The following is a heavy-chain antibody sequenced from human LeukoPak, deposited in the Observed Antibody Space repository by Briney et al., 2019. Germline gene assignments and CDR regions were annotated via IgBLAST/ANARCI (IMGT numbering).Heavy chain of an antibody. Sequence: GESLKISCKGSGYSFTSYWIGWVRQMPGKGLEWMGIIYPGDSDTRYSPSFQGQVTISADKSISTAYLQWSSLKASDTAMYYCASYPAMVRGVTGFDYWGQGTLVTVPS. J-gene: IGHJ4*02. CDR2: IYPGDSDT. V-gene: IGHV5-51*01. CDR1: GYSFTSYW. D-gene: IGHD3-10*01. CDR3: ASYPAMVRGVTGFDY.